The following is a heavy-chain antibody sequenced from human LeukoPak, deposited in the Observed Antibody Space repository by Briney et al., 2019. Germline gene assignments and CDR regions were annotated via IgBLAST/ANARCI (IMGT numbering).Heavy chain of an antibody. CDR2: IHTSGIT. CDR1: GGSISSHY. D-gene: IGHD1-26*01. J-gene: IGHJ4*02. V-gene: IGHV4-4*07. Sequence: SETLSLTCTVSGGSISSHYWSWLRQPAGKGLEYIGRIHTSGITNYNPSLKSRVTMSGDTSKNQFYLNLRSVTAADTAVYYCARDLGSNYVYFDYWGQGSLVTASS. CDR3: ARDLGSNYVYFDY.